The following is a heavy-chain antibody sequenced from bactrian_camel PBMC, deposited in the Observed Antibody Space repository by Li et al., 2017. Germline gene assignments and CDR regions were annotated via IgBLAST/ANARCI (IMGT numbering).Heavy chain of an antibody. CDR1: GSICGTLC. V-gene: IGHV3S1*01. J-gene: IGHJ7*01. Sequence: HVQLVESGGGSVQAGGSLRLSCASSGSICGTLCMGWVRQAPGKGLEWVSGISSTASRTYYKDSVKGRFTISRDNAKNTLYLQVNSLKTEDTAMYYCAKDRNIVTEVYGMDYWGKGTQVTVS. CDR2: ISSTASRT.